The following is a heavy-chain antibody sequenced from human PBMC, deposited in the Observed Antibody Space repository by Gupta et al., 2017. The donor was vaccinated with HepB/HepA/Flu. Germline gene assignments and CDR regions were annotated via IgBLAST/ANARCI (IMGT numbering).Heavy chain of an antibody. Sequence: EVQLLESGGGLAQPGGSLRLSCAASGLTFSNYAMRWVRQAPGKGLEWVSTMTGGGSNTYYADSVKGRFTISGDSSKKTVYLQMNSLRAEDTARYYCAKGANWAFEIWGQGTMVTVSS. CDR3: AKGANWAFEI. CDR2: MTGGGSNT. CDR1: GLTFSNYA. V-gene: IGHV3-23*01. D-gene: IGHD1-1*01. J-gene: IGHJ3*02.